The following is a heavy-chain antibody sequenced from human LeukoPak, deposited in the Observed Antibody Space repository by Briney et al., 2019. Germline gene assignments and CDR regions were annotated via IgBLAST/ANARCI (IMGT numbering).Heavy chain of an antibody. CDR3: ARVWYDPYSAYCLAGFDS. Sequence: GASVKVSCKASGYTFTGYYMHWVRQAPGQGLEWMGRIVPNSGATDYAQKFQGRVTMTRDTSISTAYMELSRLTSDDSAVYFCARVWYDPYSAYCLAGFDSWGQGTLVTVSP. CDR2: IVPNSGAT. V-gene: IGHV1-2*06. CDR1: GYTFTGYY. D-gene: IGHD3-22*01. J-gene: IGHJ4*02.